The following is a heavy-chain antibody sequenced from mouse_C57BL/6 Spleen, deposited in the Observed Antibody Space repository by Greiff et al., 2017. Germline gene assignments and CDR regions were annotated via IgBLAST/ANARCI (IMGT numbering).Heavy chain of an antibody. J-gene: IGHJ2*01. D-gene: IGHD3-3*01. CDR3: ARPIWDMGGVYFDY. Sequence: EVKLMESGGGLVKPGGSLKLSCAASGFTFSDYGMHWVRQAPEKGLEWVAYISSGSSTIYYADTVKGRFTISRDNAKNTLFLQMTSLGSEDTAMYYCARPIWDMGGVYFDYWGQGTTLTVSS. CDR1: GFTFSDYG. CDR2: ISSGSSTI. V-gene: IGHV5-17*01.